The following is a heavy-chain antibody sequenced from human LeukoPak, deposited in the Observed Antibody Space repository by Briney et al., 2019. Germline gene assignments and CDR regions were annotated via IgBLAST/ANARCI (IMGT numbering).Heavy chain of an antibody. V-gene: IGHV3-53*01. D-gene: IGHD3-16*01. J-gene: IGHJ2*01. CDR1: GFTVSSNY. Sequence: GGSLRLSCAASGFTVSSNYMSWVRQAPGKGLEWVSVIYSGGNTFYADFVKGRFTISRDNSKNTLYLQMNSLRAEDTAVYYCARAPNNTDYSAGYWYFDLWGRGTLITVSS. CDR3: ARAPNNTDYSAGYWYFDL. CDR2: IYSGGNT.